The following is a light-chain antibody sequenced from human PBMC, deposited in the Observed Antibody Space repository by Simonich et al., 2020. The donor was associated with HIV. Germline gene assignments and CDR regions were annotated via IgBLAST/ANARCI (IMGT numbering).Light chain of an antibody. V-gene: IGLV2-11*01. CDR3: CSYTSTTVL. Sequence: QSALTQPRSVSGSPGQSVTISCTGTSSDVGYYNYVSWYQQHPGKAPKLMIYDVSKRPSGVPDRFSGPKSGNTASLTISGLQAEDEADYYCCSYTSTTVLFGGGTKLTVL. J-gene: IGLJ2*01. CDR2: DVS. CDR1: SSDVGYYNY.